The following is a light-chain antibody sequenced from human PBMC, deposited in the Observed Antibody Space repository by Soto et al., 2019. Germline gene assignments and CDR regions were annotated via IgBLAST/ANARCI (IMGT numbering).Light chain of an antibody. CDR1: SSDVGGYNY. J-gene: IGLJ1*01. CDR3: SSYEGSNNDYV. CDR2: EVS. Sequence: QSALTQPPSASGSPGQSVTISCTGTSSDVGGYNYVSWYQQYPGKAPKLMIYEVSKRPSGVPDRFSGSKSGNTASLTVSGLQAEDEADYYCSSYEGSNNDYVFGTGTKLTVL. V-gene: IGLV2-8*01.